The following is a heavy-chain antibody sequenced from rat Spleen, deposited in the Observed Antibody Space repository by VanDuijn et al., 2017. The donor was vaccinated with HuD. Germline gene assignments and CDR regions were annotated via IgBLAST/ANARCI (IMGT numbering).Heavy chain of an antibody. V-gene: IGHV5-7*01. CDR1: GFTFSDYY. CDR3: ARHNSGYGVFDS. J-gene: IGHJ2*01. Sequence: EVQLVESGGGLVQPGRSLKLSCAASGFTFSDYYMAWVRQAPTKGLEWVATIIYDGTRTFYRESVKGRFTISRDNAKSTLYLQMDSLTSEDTATYYCARHNSGYGVFDSWGQGVMVTVSS. CDR2: IIYDGTRT. D-gene: IGHD4-3*01.